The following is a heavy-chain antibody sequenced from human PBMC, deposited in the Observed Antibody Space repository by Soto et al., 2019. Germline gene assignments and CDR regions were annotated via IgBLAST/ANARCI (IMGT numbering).Heavy chain of an antibody. CDR1: GFTFSSYW. V-gene: IGHV3-7*03. J-gene: IGHJ5*02. D-gene: IGHD6-6*01. Sequence: PVGSLRLSCAASGFTFSSYWMSWVRQAPGKGLEWVANIKQDGSEKYYVDSVKGRFTISRDNAKNSLYLQMNSLRAEDTAVYYCARDAAAARPCWFDPWGQGTLVTVS. CDR2: IKQDGSEK. CDR3: ARDAAAARPCWFDP.